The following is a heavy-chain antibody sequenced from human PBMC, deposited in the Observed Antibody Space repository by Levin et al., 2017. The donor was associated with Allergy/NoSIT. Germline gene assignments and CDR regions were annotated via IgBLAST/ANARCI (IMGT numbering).Heavy chain of an antibody. CDR3: ARGGYTSGHAGVFDY. CDR1: GFPFSNSI. V-gene: IGHV3-30-3*01. Sequence: PGGSLRLSCAASGFPFSNSILHWVRQAPGKGLEWVALMSYDGFSITYADSVRGRFTISRDDSNNRVYLQMNSLRAEDTAVYYCARGGYTSGHAGVFDYWGPGTLTTVSS. D-gene: IGHD3-10*01. J-gene: IGHJ4*02. CDR2: MSYDGFSI.